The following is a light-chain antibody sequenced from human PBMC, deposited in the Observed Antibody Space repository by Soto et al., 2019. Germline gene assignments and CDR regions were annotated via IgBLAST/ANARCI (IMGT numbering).Light chain of an antibody. V-gene: IGKV3-15*01. Sequence: EIVMTLSPATLSVSPGERATLSCRASQSVSSNLAWYQQKPGQAPRLLIYGASTRATGIPARFSGSGSGTEFTLTISSLQSEDFAVYYCQQYNNWPRSFGQGTKV. CDR3: QQYNNWPRS. CDR2: GAS. CDR1: QSVSSN. J-gene: IGKJ1*01.